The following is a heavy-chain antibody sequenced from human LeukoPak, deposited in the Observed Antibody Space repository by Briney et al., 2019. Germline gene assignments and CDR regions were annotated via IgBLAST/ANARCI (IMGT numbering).Heavy chain of an antibody. V-gene: IGHV1-2*02. CDR3: ARGAISSQGSDI. CDR2: INTDSGST. Sequence: ASVKVSCKASGYTFTGYYMHWVRQAPGQGLEWMGWINTDSGSTNYAQKFQGRLTMTTDTSTTTAYMELRSLRSDDTAAYYCARGAISSQGSDIWGQGTLVTVSS. J-gene: IGHJ3*02. D-gene: IGHD3-9*01. CDR1: GYTFTGYY.